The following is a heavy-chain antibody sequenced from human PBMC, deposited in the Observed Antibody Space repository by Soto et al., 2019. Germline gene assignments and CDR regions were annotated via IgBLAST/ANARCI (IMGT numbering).Heavy chain of an antibody. J-gene: IGHJ6*02. CDR3: ARSQGYSSDWYANYYYYGMDV. CDR2: IIPIFGTA. V-gene: IGHV1-69*13. D-gene: IGHD6-19*01. Sequence: GASVKVSCKASGGTFSSYAISWVRQAPGQGLEWMGGIIPIFGTANYAQKFQGRVTITADESTSTAYMELSSLRSEDTAVYYCARSQGYSSDWYANYYYYGMDVWGQGTTVTVSS. CDR1: GGTFSSYA.